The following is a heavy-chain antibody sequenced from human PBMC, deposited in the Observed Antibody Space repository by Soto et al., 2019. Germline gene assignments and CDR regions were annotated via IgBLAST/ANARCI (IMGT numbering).Heavy chain of an antibody. D-gene: IGHD7-27*01. CDR1: GVYIRGSSYC. Sequence: SVTLSLTCTVAGVYIRGSSYCWGWIRPPPGKGLEWIGSSYYSGSTNYNPSLKSRVTMSVDTSKNQFSLKLSSVTAADAAVYYCARSNWYSEYRGQGTLVTVYS. V-gene: IGHV4-39*07. J-gene: IGHJ4*02. CDR3: ARSNWYSEY. CDR2: SYYSGST.